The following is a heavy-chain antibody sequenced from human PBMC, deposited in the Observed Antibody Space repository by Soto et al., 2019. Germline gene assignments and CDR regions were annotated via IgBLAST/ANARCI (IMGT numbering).Heavy chain of an antibody. CDR3: ARDVWAAPFDF. D-gene: IGHD1-26*01. CDR2: IWNDGSVQ. V-gene: IGHV3-33*01. CDR1: GFTFRNDG. J-gene: IGHJ4*01. Sequence: QVQLVESGGGVVQPGRSLTLACAASGFTFRNDGMHWVRQAPGKGLEWVAVIWNDGSVQKYAESVKGRFTISRDNSKNTLYLQMSSLRVEDTAVYYCARDVWAAPFDFWGHGTLVTVSS.